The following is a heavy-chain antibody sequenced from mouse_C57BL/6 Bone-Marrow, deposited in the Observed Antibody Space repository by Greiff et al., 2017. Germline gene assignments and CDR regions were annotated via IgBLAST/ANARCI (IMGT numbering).Heavy chain of an antibody. D-gene: IGHD1-1*01. CDR3: ARVETTVVSTGYYAMDY. CDR1: GYTFTSYW. CDR2: IDPSDSYT. V-gene: IGHV1-50*01. J-gene: IGHJ4*01. Sequence: QVQLKQPGAELVKPGASVKLSCKASGYTFTSYWMQWVKQRPGQGLEWIGEIDPSDSYTNYNQKFKGKATLTVDTSSRTAYMQLSSLTSEDSAVYYCARVETTVVSTGYYAMDYWGQGTSVTVSS.